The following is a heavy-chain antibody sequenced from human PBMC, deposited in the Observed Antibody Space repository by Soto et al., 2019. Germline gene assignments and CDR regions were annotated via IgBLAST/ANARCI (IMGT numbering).Heavy chain of an antibody. CDR1: GYTFTNYD. Sequence: QVHLVQSGAEVKKPGASVKVSCKASGYTFTNYDINWVRQAPGQGLEWMGWISTYTGNTNYAQKLQGRVTMTTDTTASTAYMELRSLRSDDTAVYYCARGYYYGSGRHNPGGMDVWGQGTTVTVSS. J-gene: IGHJ6*02. D-gene: IGHD3-10*01. CDR3: ARGYYYGSGRHNPGGMDV. CDR2: ISTYTGNT. V-gene: IGHV1-18*01.